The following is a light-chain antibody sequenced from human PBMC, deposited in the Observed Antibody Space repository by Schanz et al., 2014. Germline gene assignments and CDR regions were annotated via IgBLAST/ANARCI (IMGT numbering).Light chain of an antibody. CDR1: NIRNKD. V-gene: IGLV3-21*02. CDR2: DDT. Sequence: SSELTQPPSVSVAPGQTATITCGGDNIRNKDVNWYQQKPGQAPVLVVYDDTDRPSGIPERFSGSNSGNTATLTITRAEAGDEADYHCQVWDSSTDHWVFGGGTKLPS. CDR3: QVWDSSTDHWV. J-gene: IGLJ3*02.